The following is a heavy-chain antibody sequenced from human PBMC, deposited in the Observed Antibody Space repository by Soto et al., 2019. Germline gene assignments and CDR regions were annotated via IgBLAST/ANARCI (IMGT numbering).Heavy chain of an antibody. CDR3: ARLVVPAAPLKYYYYYMDV. CDR2: INSDGSST. J-gene: IGHJ6*03. D-gene: IGHD2-2*01. V-gene: IGHV3-74*01. Sequence: GGSRRLSCAASGFTFSSYWMHWVRQAPGKGLVWVSRINSDGSSTSYADSVKGRFTISRDDAKNTLYLQMNSLRAEDTAVYYSARLVVPAAPLKYYYYYMDVWGKGTTVTVSS. CDR1: GFTFSSYW.